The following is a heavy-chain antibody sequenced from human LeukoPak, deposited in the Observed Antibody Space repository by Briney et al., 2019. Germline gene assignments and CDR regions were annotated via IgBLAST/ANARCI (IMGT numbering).Heavy chain of an antibody. V-gene: IGHV1-18*01. J-gene: IGHJ6*02. CDR2: ISAYNGNT. D-gene: IGHD2-2*01. CDR1: GYTFTSYG. Sequence: ASVKVSCKSSGYTFTSYGISWVRQAPGQGLEWMGWISAYNGNTNYAQKLQGRVTMTTDTSTNTAYMELRSLRSDDTAVYYCGRDDSWDCSSTSCYARSPYGMDVWGQGTTVTVSS. CDR3: GRDDSWDCSSTSCYARSPYGMDV.